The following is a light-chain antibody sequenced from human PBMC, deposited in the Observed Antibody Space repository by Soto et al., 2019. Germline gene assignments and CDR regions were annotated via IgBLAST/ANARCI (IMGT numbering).Light chain of an antibody. V-gene: IGLV1-40*01. CDR2: DNS. CDR3: QSYDSSLRRV. Sequence: QSALTQPPSVSGAPGQRVTISCTGSSSNIGAGYDVHGYQQLPGTAPKLLIYDNSNRPSGVPDRFSGSKSGTSASLAITGLQAEDEADYYCQSYDSSLRRVFGGGTKLTVL. J-gene: IGLJ2*01. CDR1: SSNIGAGYD.